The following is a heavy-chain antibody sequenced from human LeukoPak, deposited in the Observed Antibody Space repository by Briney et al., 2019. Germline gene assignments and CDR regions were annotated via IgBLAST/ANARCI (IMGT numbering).Heavy chain of an antibody. D-gene: IGHD3-22*01. Sequence: PGGSLRLSCAASGFSFSSYAMSWVRQAPGKGLEWVSAISGSGGSTYYADSVKGRFTISRDNSKNTLYLQMNSLRAEDTAVYYCAKDRDSSGYYSTPVDYWGQGTLVTVSS. J-gene: IGHJ4*02. CDR3: AKDRDSSGYYSTPVDY. CDR1: GFSFSSYA. CDR2: ISGSGGST. V-gene: IGHV3-23*01.